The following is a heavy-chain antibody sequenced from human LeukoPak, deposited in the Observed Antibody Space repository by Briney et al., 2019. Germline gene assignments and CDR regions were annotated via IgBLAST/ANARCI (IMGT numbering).Heavy chain of an antibody. CDR2: IGGTIRDI. V-gene: IGHV3-23*01. CDR1: GITLGDYS. D-gene: IGHD4-17*01. CDR3: ATDPQHDGDF. J-gene: IGHJ1*01. Sequence: GGSLRLSCVASGITLGDYSMAWVRQAPGKGLEWVSTIGGTIRDIHYADSVKGRFTISRDNSKNMLYLQMDSLRVADTAVYYCATDPQHDGDFWGQGTLVTVSS.